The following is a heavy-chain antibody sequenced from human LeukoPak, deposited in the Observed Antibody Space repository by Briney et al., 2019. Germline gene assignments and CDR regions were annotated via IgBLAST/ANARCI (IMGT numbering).Heavy chain of an antibody. CDR2: ISGSGSDI. V-gene: IGHV3-21*01. CDR3: ARRTFPNDAFDV. D-gene: IGHD1-7*01. CDR1: GFTFSTFS. Sequence: GGSLRLSCAASGFTFSTFSMNWVRQTPGRGLEWVSAISGSGSDIYYADSVKGRFTISRDNPKRSLYLQMNSLRAEDTAVYYCARRTFPNDAFDVWGQGTVVTVSS. J-gene: IGHJ3*01.